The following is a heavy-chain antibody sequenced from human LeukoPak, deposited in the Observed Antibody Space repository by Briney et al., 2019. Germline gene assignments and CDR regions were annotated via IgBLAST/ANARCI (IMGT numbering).Heavy chain of an antibody. CDR1: GLTFSSYG. D-gene: IGHD4-23*01. CDR3: AKDLEGIGDYGRNSVRSLDY. J-gene: IGHJ4*02. V-gene: IGHV3-33*06. CDR2: IWYDGSTE. Sequence: PGGSLRLSCAASGLTFSSYGMHWVRQAPGKGLEWVAVIWYDGSTEYYADSVKGRFTISRDISKNTLYLQINSLRAEDTAVYYCAKDLEGIGDYGRNSVRSLDYWGQETLVTVST.